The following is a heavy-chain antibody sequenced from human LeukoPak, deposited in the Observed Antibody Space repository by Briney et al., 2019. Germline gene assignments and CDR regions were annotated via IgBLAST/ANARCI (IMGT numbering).Heavy chain of an antibody. Sequence: PGGSLRLSCAASGFTFSSYAMSWVRQAPGKGLEWVSAISGSGGSTYYADSVKGRSTISRDNSKNTLYLQMNSLRAEDTAVYYCATFSYSSSFGYFDYWGQGTLVTVSS. CDR1: GFTFSSYA. J-gene: IGHJ4*02. V-gene: IGHV3-23*01. CDR3: ATFSYSSSFGYFDY. D-gene: IGHD6-6*01. CDR2: ISGSGGST.